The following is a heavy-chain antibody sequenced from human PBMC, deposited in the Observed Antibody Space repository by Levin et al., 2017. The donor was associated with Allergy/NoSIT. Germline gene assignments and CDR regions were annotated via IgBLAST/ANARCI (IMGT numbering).Heavy chain of an antibody. CDR3: ANDGEGRILPLYPFDI. CDR2: ISYDGSNK. V-gene: IGHV3-30-3*02. Sequence: GESLKISCAASGFTFSSYAMHWVRQAPGKGLEWVAVISYDGSNKYYADSVKGRFTISRDNSKNTLYLQMTSLRAEDTAVYYCANDGEGRILPLYPFDIWGEGKMVTVSS. CDR1: GFTFSSYA. J-gene: IGHJ3*02. D-gene: IGHD2/OR15-2a*01.